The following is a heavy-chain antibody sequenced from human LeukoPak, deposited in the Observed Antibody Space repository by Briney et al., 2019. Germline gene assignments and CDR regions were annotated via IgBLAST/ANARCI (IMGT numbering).Heavy chain of an antibody. V-gene: IGHV3-73*01. J-gene: IGHJ3*02. CDR3: THYYDGSGYYGAFDS. D-gene: IGHD3-22*01. CDR2: IRSKAKSYAT. Sequence: GGSLRLSCVASGFTFSSSWMHWVRQASGKGLEWVGRIRSKAKSYATAYAASVKGRFTISRDDSETTAYLQMNSLKTEDTAVYYCTHYYDGSGYYGAFDSWGQGTMVTVSS. CDR1: GFTFSSSW.